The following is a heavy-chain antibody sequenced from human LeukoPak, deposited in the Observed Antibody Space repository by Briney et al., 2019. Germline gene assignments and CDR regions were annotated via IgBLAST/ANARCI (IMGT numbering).Heavy chain of an antibody. Sequence: GGSLRLSCAASGFSFNNYWMSWVRQAPGKGLEWVANIKQDGTYKYHVDSVKGRFTISRDNAKNSLYLQMNSLRAEDTAVYYCARGRSGAIDFDYWGQGTLVTVSS. CDR2: IKQDGTYK. J-gene: IGHJ4*02. CDR3: ARGRSGAIDFDY. V-gene: IGHV3-7*02. CDR1: GFSFNNYW. D-gene: IGHD1-26*01.